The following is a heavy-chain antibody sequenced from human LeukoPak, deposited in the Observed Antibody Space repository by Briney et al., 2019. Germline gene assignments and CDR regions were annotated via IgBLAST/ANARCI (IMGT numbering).Heavy chain of an antibody. Sequence: GGSLRLSCAASGFTVSSNYMSWVRQAPGKGLEWVSVIYSGGSTYYADSVKGRFTISRDNSKNTLFLQMTSLRVEDTAVYYCAKDFISFSMDVWGKGTTVTVSS. D-gene: IGHD3-3*02. V-gene: IGHV3-66*01. CDR3: AKDFISFSMDV. CDR2: IYSGGST. J-gene: IGHJ6*03. CDR1: GFTVSSNY.